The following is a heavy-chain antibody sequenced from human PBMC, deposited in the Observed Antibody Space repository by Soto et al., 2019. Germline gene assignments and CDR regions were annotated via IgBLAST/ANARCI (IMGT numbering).Heavy chain of an antibody. CDR1: GFSFGSYA. D-gene: IGHD3-16*02. CDR3: ARGSYRGC. CDR2: ISGSDGKT. J-gene: IGHJ1*01. V-gene: IGHV3-23*01. Sequence: PGGSLRLSCAASGFSFGSYALSWVRQAPGKGLEWVSTISGSDGKTFYADSVKGRFSISRDTSQSTLYLQMNSLTADDTAIDYCARGSYRGCWGQR.